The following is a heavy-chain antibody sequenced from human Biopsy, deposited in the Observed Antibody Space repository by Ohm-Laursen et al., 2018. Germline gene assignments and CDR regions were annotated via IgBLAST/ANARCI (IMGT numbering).Heavy chain of an antibody. D-gene: IGHD3-22*01. CDR1: GGSISNNNYY. J-gene: IGHJ5*02. CDR2: IFYRGST. Sequence: GTLSLTCPVSGGSISNNNYYWGWIRQPPGKELEWIGSIFYRGSTHYKPSLKSRVNISVDTSKNQFSLKLNSVTAADTAVYYCARDYDTSGYYYVSWGQGTLVTVSS. CDR3: ARDYDTSGYYYVS. V-gene: IGHV4-39*01.